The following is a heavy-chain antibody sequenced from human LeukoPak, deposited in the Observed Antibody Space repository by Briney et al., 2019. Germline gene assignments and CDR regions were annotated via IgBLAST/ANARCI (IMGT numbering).Heavy chain of an antibody. J-gene: IGHJ5*02. V-gene: IGHV3-23*01. CDR3: AKVARRYNWFDP. CDR1: GFTFSNYG. Sequence: GGSLRLSCAASGFTFSNYGMSWVRQAPGKGLEWVSAISGSGGSTYYADSVKGRFTISRDNSKNTLYLQMNSLRAEDTAVYYCAKVARRYNWFDPWGQGTLVTVSS. CDR2: ISGSGGST.